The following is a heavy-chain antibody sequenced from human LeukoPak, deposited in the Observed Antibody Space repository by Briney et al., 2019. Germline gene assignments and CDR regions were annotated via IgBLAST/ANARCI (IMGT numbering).Heavy chain of an antibody. CDR2: ISYSGST. V-gene: IGHV4-59*01. J-gene: IGHJ4*02. Sequence: RPSETLSLTCTVSGGSISSYYWSWIRQPPRKGLEWIGCISYSGSTNYNPSLTSRVTISLDTSKNQFSLRLSSVTAADTAVYYCAREKDDYYYFDYWGQGTLVTVSP. CDR3: AREKDDYYYFDY. CDR1: GGSISSYY. D-gene: IGHD4-11*01.